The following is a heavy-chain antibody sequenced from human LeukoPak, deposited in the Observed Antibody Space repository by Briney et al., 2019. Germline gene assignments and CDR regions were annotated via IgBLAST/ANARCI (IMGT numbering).Heavy chain of an antibody. CDR2: ISGSGGST. CDR1: GFTLSSYA. CDR3: AKVAGYSNSRSGTFDY. J-gene: IGHJ4*02. V-gene: IGHV3-23*01. D-gene: IGHD6-13*01. Sequence: GGSLRLSFAASGFTLSSYAMSWVRQAPGKGLEWVSAISGSGGSTYYADSVKGRFTISRDNSKNTLYLQMNSLRAEDTAVYYCAKVAGYSNSRSGTFDYWGQGTLVTVSS.